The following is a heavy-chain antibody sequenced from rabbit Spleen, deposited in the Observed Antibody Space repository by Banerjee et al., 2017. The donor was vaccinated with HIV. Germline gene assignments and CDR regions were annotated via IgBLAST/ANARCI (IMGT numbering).Heavy chain of an antibody. V-gene: IGHV1S43*01. D-gene: IGHD1-1*01. CDR3: ARDTSSSFSSYGMDL. J-gene: IGHJ6*01. CDR1: GIDFSNYFY. Sequence: QEQLEESGGGLVKPGGTLTLTCKASGIDFSNYFYMWWVRQAPGKGLELIAWIYTATGSTWYASWVSGRFTISRSTSLNTVDLQMTSLTAADTATYFCARDTSSSFSSYGMDLWGPGTLVTVS. CDR2: IYTATGST.